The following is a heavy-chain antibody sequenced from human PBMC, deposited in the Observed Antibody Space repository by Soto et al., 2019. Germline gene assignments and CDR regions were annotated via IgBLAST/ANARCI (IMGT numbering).Heavy chain of an antibody. CDR2: ISFDGSNE. D-gene: IGHD1-1*01. CDR1: GFSFNNYG. V-gene: IGHV3-30*18. J-gene: IGHJ5*01. Sequence: QVQLVESGGGVVQPGKSLRLSCAASGFSFNNYGMHWVLQAPGKGLELVAFISFDGSNEKYADSVKCRFTISSDSSENTLYLKMNTLRVEDTAGYYCAKDVGKTGSPGSWG. CDR3: AKDVGKTGSPGS.